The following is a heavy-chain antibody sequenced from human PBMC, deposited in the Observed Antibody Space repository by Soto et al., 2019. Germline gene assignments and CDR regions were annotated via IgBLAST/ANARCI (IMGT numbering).Heavy chain of an antibody. CDR1: GFTFRAYS. Sequence: PGGSLRLSCVASGFTFRAYSMSWVRQAPGQWLEWVSSITSSSTYIYYTRSVEGRFTISRDDAKNSLHLQMNSLRAEDTAVYYCARDLLEGYGHARQPDYWGQGXLVTVYS. D-gene: IGHD5-18*01. J-gene: IGHJ4*02. CDR2: ITSSSTYI. CDR3: ARDLLEGYGHARQPDY. V-gene: IGHV3-21*06.